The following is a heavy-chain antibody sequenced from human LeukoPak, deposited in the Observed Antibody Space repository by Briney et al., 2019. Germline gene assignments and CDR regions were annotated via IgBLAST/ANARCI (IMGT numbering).Heavy chain of an antibody. J-gene: IGHJ3*02. CDR2: ISYDGSNK. D-gene: IGHD2-21*02. CDR3: AKDRGLAYCGGDCYFGGPDAFDI. CDR1: GFTFSSYG. V-gene: IGHV3-30*18. Sequence: PGGSLRLSCAASGFTFSSYGMHWVRQAPGKGLEWVAVISYDGSNKYYADSVKGRFTISRDNSKNTLYLQMNSLRAEDTAVYYCAKDRGLAYCGGDCYFGGPDAFDIWGQGTMVTVSS.